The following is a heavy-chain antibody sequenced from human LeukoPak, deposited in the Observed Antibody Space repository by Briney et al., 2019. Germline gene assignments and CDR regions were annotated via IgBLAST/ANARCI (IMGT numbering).Heavy chain of an antibody. J-gene: IGHJ4*02. D-gene: IGHD4-17*01. CDR2: ISGSGGST. CDR1: GFTFNIYA. V-gene: IGHV3-23*01. Sequence: GGSLRLSCAASGFTFNIYAMSWVRQAPGKGLEWLSAISGSGGSTYYADSVKGRFTISRDNSKNTLYLQMNSLRAEDTAVYYCAKGGPTVTTESLDYWGQGTLVTVSS. CDR3: AKGGPTVTTESLDY.